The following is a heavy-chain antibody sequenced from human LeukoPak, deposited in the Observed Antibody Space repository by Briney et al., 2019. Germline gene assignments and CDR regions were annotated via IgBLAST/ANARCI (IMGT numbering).Heavy chain of an antibody. CDR2: INPNSGGT. J-gene: IGHJ4*02. CDR1: GYTFTDYY. Sequence: ASVKVSCKASGYTFTDYYLHWVRQAPGHGLEWMGWINPNSGGTNYAQKSQGRVTMTRDTSISTAYMELSRLRSDDTAVYYCARDDYGRNYYFDYWGQGTLVTVSS. V-gene: IGHV1-2*02. D-gene: IGHD4-23*01. CDR3: ARDDYGRNYYFDY.